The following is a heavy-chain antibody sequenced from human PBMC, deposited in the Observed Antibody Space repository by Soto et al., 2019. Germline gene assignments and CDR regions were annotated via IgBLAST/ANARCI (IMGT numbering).Heavy chain of an antibody. CDR2: IYRTGST. Sequence: SETLSLTYAVSRGSFTSNNWWTWFRQPPGQGLEWIGEIYRTGSTNYNPSLKSRVTISLDKSENQFSLKVTSLTAADTAVYYCASRDPGTSVDYWGQGTLVTVSS. V-gene: IGHV4-4*02. CDR3: ASRDPGTSVDY. CDR1: RGSFTSNNW. J-gene: IGHJ4*02. D-gene: IGHD1-7*01.